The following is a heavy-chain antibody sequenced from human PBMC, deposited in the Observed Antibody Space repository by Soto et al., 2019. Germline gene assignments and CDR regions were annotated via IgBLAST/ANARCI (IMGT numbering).Heavy chain of an antibody. D-gene: IGHD2-2*01. V-gene: IGHV4-34*01. Sequence: SESLSVTCAVYGGSFRGYYWSWSLQPPWKELEWIGEINHSGSTNYNPSLKSRVTISVDTSKNQFSLKLISVTAADTAVYYCERGIVELGYCSSSSCGDYYMDFWGKGTTVTVSS. CDR1: GGSFRGYY. J-gene: IGHJ6*03. CDR3: ERGIVELGYCSSSSCGDYYMDF. CDR2: INHSGST.